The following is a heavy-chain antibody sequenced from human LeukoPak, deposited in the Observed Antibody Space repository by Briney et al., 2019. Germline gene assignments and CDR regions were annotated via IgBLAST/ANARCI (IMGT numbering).Heavy chain of an antibody. V-gene: IGHV3-30*03. CDR2: ISYDGGNK. CDR1: GFTFSSYG. CDR3: ARGGSSWEFDY. Sequence: GRSLRLSCAASGFTFSSYGTHWVRQAPGKGLEWVAVISYDGGNKYYADSVKGRFTISRDNSKNTLYLQMNSLRAEDTAVYYCARGGSSWEFDYWGQGTLVTVSS. D-gene: IGHD6-13*01. J-gene: IGHJ4*02.